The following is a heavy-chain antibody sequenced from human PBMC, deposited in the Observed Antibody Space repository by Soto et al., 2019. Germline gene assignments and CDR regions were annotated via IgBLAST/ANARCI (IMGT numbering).Heavy chain of an antibody. D-gene: IGHD6-19*01. CDR3: AREAGPDRWFDP. J-gene: IGHJ5*02. V-gene: IGHV4-4*07. CDR1: GASISSYF. CDR2: ISTSGTT. Sequence: SETLSLTCTVSGASISSYFWTWIRQPTGKGLDWIGRISTSGTTNYNPSLKSRVTMSVDTSKNHFSLNLSSVTAADTTVYYCAREAGPDRWFDPWGQGTLVTVSS.